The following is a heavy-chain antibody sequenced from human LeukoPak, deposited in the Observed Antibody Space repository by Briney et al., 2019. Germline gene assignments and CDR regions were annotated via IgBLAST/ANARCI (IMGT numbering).Heavy chain of an antibody. V-gene: IGHV3-30*03. CDR2: ISYDGSNK. D-gene: IGHD5-18*01. Sequence: PGGSLRLSCAASGFTFSSYGMHWVRQAPGKGLEWVAVISYDGSNKYYADSVKGRFTISRDNSKNTLYLQMNSLRAEDTAVYYCVPSGYSYGYSDWGQGTLVTVSS. CDR1: GFTFSSYG. CDR3: VPSGYSYGYSD. J-gene: IGHJ4*02.